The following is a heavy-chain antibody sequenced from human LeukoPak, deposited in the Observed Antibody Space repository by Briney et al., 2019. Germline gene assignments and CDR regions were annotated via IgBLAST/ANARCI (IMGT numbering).Heavy chain of an antibody. J-gene: IGHJ6*03. V-gene: IGHV4-39*07. D-gene: IGHD6-19*01. CDR1: GGSISSSSYY. CDR2: IYYSGST. Sequence: SETLSLTCTVSGGSISSSSYYWGWIRQPPGKGLEWIGSIYYSGSTYYNPSLKSRVTISVDTSKNQFSLKLSSVTATDTAVYYCARDETYSSDWQSNHYYYNMDVWGKGTTVTVSS. CDR3: ARDETYSSDWQSNHYYYNMDV.